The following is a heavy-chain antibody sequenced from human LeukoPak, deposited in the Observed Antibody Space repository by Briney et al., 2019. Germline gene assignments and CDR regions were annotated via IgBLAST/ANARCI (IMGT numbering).Heavy chain of an antibody. V-gene: IGHV4-59*01. J-gene: IGHJ6*02. CDR2: IYDSGRT. D-gene: IGHD6-6*01. Sequence: SETLSLTCSVSGGSISSYYWSWVRQPPGKGLEWIGYIYDSGRTNYNPALKRRATISVDTSKNQVSLKVSSVTVADTAVYFCAKYPSEYSSSYGMDVWGQGTTVTVSS. CDR3: AKYPSEYSSSYGMDV. CDR1: GGSISSYY.